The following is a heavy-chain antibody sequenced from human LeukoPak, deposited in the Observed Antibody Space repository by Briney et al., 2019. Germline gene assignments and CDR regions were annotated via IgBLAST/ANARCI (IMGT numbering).Heavy chain of an antibody. Sequence: SETLSLTCAVYGGSFSGYYWSWIRQPPGKGLEWIGEINHSGSTNYNPSLKSRVTMSVDTSKNQFSLKLSSVTAADTAVYYCARGSPLGASWDYWGQGTLVTVSS. CDR2: INHSGST. CDR1: GGSFSGYY. V-gene: IGHV4-34*01. CDR3: ARGSPLGASWDY. D-gene: IGHD3-16*01. J-gene: IGHJ4*02.